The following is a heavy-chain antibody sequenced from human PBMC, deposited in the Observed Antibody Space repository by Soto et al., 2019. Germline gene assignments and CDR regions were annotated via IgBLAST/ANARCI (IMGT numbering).Heavy chain of an antibody. V-gene: IGHV2-5*02. CDR3: AHIVVAGLGYYFDY. CDR2: IYWDDDK. D-gene: IGHD6-19*01. J-gene: IGHJ4*01. CDR1: GFSLSSTRMA. Sequence: QITLKESGPTLVKPTQTLTLTCTFSGFSLSSTRMAVGWIRQPPGKALEWLALIYWDDDKRYSPFLKSRLTTPXATSKTQVVLTMSNMDPVDTARYYCAHIVVAGLGYYFDYWGQEPWSPSPQ.